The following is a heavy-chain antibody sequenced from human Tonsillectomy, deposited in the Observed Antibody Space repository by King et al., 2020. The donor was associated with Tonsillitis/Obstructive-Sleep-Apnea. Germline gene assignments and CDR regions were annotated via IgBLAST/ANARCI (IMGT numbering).Heavy chain of an antibody. CDR2: INPNTGIT. V-gene: IGHV1-46*04. CDR1: GYTFTSHW. Sequence: VQLVESGAEVKKPGASVKVSCKASGYTFTSHWMHWVRQAPGQGLEWMGVINPNTGITVYAQSLQGRITMNRDTSTSTVYMELSSLRSEDTAVYYCARDSSLDDRAGWFDPWGQGILVTVSS. CDR3: ARDSSLDDRAGWFDP. J-gene: IGHJ5*02. D-gene: IGHD3-16*02.